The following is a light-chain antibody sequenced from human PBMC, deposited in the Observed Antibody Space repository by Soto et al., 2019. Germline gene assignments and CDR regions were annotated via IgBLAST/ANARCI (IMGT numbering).Light chain of an antibody. CDR2: DAS. V-gene: IGKV3-20*01. CDR3: QHYGDSPWT. Sequence: EIVLTQSPGTLALSPGERATLSCRASQSLRTTKVAWYQQRPGQPPRLLIYDASTRATGVSDRISGCGSGTDVTLTITRLEPEDFAVYYCQHYGDSPWTFALWTKVDIK. CDR1: QSLRTTK. J-gene: IGKJ1*01.